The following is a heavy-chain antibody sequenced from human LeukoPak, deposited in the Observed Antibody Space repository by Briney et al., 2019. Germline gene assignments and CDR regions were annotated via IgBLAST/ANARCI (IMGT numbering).Heavy chain of an antibody. D-gene: IGHD4-23*01. CDR1: GFTFSSYS. Sequence: PGGSLRLSCAASGFTFSSYSMNWVRKAPGRGREWVSYISSSSSTIYYADSVKGRFTISRDNAKNSLYLQMNSLRAEDTAVYYCARVVGGTLDYWGQGTLVTVSS. V-gene: IGHV3-48*01. CDR2: ISSSSSTI. J-gene: IGHJ4*02. CDR3: ARVVGGTLDY.